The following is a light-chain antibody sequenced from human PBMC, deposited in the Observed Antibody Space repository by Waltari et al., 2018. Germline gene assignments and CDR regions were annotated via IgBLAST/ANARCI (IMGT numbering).Light chain of an antibody. CDR1: ALPKQS. CDR2: KDS. V-gene: IGLV3-25*03. Sequence: SYELTQPPSVSVSPGQTARITCSGDALPKQSAHWYQPKPGQGPVLVIYKDSERPSGIPERFSGSSSGTTVTLTISGVQAEDEADYYCQSGDSSGVGVFGGGTKLTVL. CDR3: QSGDSSGVGV. J-gene: IGLJ3*02.